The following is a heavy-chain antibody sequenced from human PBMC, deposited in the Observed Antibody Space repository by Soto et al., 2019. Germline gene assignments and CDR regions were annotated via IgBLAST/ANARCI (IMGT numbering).Heavy chain of an antibody. D-gene: IGHD1-7*01. Sequence: ASVKVSCKASGYTFTSYYMHWVRQAPGQGLEWMGIINPSGGSTSYAQKFQGRVTMTRDTSTSTVYMELSSLRSEDTAVYCCARCLGWKLELLGHDAFDIWGQGTMVTVSS. CDR1: GYTFTSYY. V-gene: IGHV1-46*01. CDR2: INPSGGST. CDR3: ARCLGWKLELLGHDAFDI. J-gene: IGHJ3*02.